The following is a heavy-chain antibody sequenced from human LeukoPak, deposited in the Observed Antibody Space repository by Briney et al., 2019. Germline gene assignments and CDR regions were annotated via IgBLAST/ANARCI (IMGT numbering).Heavy chain of an antibody. J-gene: IGHJ4*02. CDR1: GFTFSSYA. CDR3: ARTPRAIAPFDY. Sequence: PGGSLRLSCAASGFTFSSYAMHWVRQAPGKGLEYVSAISSNGGSTYYANSVKGRFTISRDNSKNTLYLQMGSLRAEDMAVYYCARTPRAIAPFDYWGQGTLVTVSS. V-gene: IGHV3-64*01. D-gene: IGHD6-13*01. CDR2: ISSNGGST.